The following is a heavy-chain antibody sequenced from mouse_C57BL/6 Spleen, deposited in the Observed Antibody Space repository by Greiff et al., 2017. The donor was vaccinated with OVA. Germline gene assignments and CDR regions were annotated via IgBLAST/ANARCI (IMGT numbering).Heavy chain of an antibody. D-gene: IGHD1-1*01. Sequence: QVQLKESGAELVKPGASVKISCKASGYAFSSYWMNWVKQRPGKGLEWIGQIYPGDGDTNYNGKFKGKATLTADKSSSTAYMQLSSLTSEDSAVYCCARAGYYGSSYEKGVYAMDYWGQGTSVTVSS. CDR3: ARAGYYGSSYEKGVYAMDY. J-gene: IGHJ4*01. CDR2: IYPGDGDT. CDR1: GYAFSSYW. V-gene: IGHV1-80*01.